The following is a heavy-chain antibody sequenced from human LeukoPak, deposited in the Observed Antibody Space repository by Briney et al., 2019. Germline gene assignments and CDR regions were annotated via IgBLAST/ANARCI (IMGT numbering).Heavy chain of an antibody. J-gene: IGHJ4*02. D-gene: IGHD6-19*01. CDR3: ARGMSSGWFHRPYFDY. V-gene: IGHV4-30-2*01. CDR1: GGSISSGGYY. Sequence: SQTLSLTCTVSGGSISSGGYYWSWIRQPPGKGLEWIGYIYHSGSTYYNPSLKSRVTISVDTSKNQFSLKLSSVTAADTAVYYCARGMSSGWFHRPYFDYWGQGTLVTVSS. CDR2: IYHSGST.